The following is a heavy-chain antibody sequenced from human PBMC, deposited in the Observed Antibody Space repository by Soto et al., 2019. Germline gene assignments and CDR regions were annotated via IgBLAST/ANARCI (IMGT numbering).Heavy chain of an antibody. V-gene: IGHV3-23*01. CDR3: AAPRDEYGSGVSWFTYGMDI. Sequence: GGSLRLPCLASGFTFSDYAMTWVRHVPGRGLEWVASLDGAGGSTYYADSVRGRFTISRDNSQNTLFLQMKRLTVDDTAIYYCAAPRDEYGSGVSWFTYGMDIWGQGTTVTV. D-gene: IGHD3-10*01. J-gene: IGHJ6*02. CDR1: GFTFSDYA. CDR2: LDGAGGST.